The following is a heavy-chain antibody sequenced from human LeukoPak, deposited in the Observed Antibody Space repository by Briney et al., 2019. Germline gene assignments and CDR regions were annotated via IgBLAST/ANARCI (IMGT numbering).Heavy chain of an antibody. D-gene: IGHD3-22*01. CDR3: AKDSSPFYYYDSSGYSYYFDY. CDR2: ISSSGSTI. V-gene: IGHV3-48*03. CDR1: GFTFSSYE. Sequence: GGSLRLSCAASGFTFSSYEMHWVRQAPGKVLEWVSYISSSGSTIYYADSVKGRFTISRDNSKNTLYLQMNSLRAEDTAVYYCAKDSSPFYYYDSSGYSYYFDYWGQGTLVTVSS. J-gene: IGHJ4*02.